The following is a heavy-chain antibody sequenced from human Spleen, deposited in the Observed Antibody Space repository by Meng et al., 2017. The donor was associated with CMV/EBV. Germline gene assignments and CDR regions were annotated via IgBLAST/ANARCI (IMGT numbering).Heavy chain of an antibody. Sequence: SETLSLTCTVSGGSISSSSYYWGWIRQPPGKGLEWIGSIYYSGSTYYNPSLKSRVTISVDTSKNQFSLKLSSVTAADTAVYYCARAGDYGAPSLFDYWGQGTLVTVSS. V-gene: IGHV4-39*07. CDR2: IYYSGST. CDR1: GGSISSSSYY. CDR3: ARAGDYGAPSLFDY. J-gene: IGHJ4*02. D-gene: IGHD4-17*01.